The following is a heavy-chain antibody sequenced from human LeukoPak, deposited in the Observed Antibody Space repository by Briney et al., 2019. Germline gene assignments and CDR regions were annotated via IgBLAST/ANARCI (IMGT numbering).Heavy chain of an antibody. J-gene: IGHJ4*02. CDR2: TYYRPNWHN. V-gene: IGHV6-1*01. Sequence: SQTLSLTCAISGDSVSSSSSAWNWIRQSPSRGLEWLGRTYYRPNWHNDYAVSVKSRITINPDTSRNQFSLQLNSVTPEDTAVYYCARNYRPDFDFWGQGTLVTVSS. CDR3: ARNYRPDFDF. CDR1: GDSVSSSSSA. D-gene: IGHD1-7*01.